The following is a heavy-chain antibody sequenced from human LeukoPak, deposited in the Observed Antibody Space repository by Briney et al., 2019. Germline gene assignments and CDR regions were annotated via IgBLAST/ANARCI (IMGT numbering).Heavy chain of an antibody. Sequence: VESLKISCKGSGYSFTSYWIGWVRQMPGKGLEWMGIIYPGDSDTSYSPSFQGQVTISADKSISTAYLQWSSLKASDTAMYYCARGSLRFLEWYSFDYWGQGTLVTVSS. J-gene: IGHJ4*02. D-gene: IGHD3-3*01. V-gene: IGHV5-51*01. CDR3: ARGSLRFLEWYSFDY. CDR1: GYSFTSYW. CDR2: IYPGDSDT.